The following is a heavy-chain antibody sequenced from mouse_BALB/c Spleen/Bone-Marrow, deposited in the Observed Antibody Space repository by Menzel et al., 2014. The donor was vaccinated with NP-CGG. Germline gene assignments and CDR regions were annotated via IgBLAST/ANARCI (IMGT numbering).Heavy chain of an antibody. CDR3: ARTGYDYYVDY. Sequence: QVQLQQSGAELVMPGASVKMSCKASGYTFTDYWMHWVKQRPGQGLEWIGAIDTSDSYTSYNQKFKGKATLTVDESSSTAYMQLSSLTSEDSAVYYCARTGYDYYVDYWGQGTTLTVSS. CDR1: GYTFTDYW. CDR2: IDTSDSYT. D-gene: IGHD2-4*01. V-gene: IGHV1-69*01. J-gene: IGHJ2*01.